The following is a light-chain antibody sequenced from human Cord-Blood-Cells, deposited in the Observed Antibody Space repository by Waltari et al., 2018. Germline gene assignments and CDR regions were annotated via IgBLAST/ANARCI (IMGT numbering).Light chain of an antibody. CDR2: RNN. J-gene: IGLJ3*02. Sequence: QSVLTQPPSASGTPGPRVTISCSGSSSNIGSNYVYWYQQLPGTAAKLHIYRNNQRPSGVPDRFSGSKSGTSASLAISGLRSEDGADYDCAACDDSLSGWVFGGGTKLTVL. CDR1: SSNIGSNY. V-gene: IGLV1-47*01. CDR3: AACDDSLSGWV.